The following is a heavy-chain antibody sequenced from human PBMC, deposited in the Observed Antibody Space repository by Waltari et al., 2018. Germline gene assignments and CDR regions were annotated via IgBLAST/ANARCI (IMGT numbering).Heavy chain of an antibody. D-gene: IGHD6-19*01. CDR2: IKQDGSEN. J-gene: IGHJ4*02. V-gene: IGHV3-7*01. CDR1: GFTFSSYW. Sequence: EVQLVESGGGLVQPGGSLRLSCAASGFTFSSYWMSWVRQAPGKGLEWVANIKQDGSENYYMDSVKGRFTFSRDNAKNSLYLQMNSLRAEDTAVYYCARPYASGWYINFDYWGQGTLVTVSS. CDR3: ARPYASGWYINFDY.